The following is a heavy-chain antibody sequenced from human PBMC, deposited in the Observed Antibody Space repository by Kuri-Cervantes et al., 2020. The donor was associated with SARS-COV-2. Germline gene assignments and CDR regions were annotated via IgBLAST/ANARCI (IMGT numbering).Heavy chain of an antibody. J-gene: IGHJ6*02. CDR1: GYTFTGYY. CDR2: INPNSGGT. Sequence: ASVKVSCKASGYTFTGYYMHWVRQAPGQGLEWMGWINPNSGGTNYAQKFQGRVTMTRDTCISTAYMELSRLRSDDTAVYYCASNSNYWYYGMDVWGQGTTVTVS. D-gene: IGHD4-11*01. CDR3: ASNSNYWYYGMDV. V-gene: IGHV1-2*02.